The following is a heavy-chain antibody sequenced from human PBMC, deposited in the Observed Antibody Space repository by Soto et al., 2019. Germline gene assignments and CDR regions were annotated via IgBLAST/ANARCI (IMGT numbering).Heavy chain of an antibody. D-gene: IGHD1-1*01. Sequence: VHLVESGGGSVQPGGSLRLPCAASGFTINTDGMNWVRQAPGKGLEWVSYISSSSDTIYYADFVKGRFTISRDNAKNSLYLQMNILRVEDTATYYCARGMGMATTGRYDYWGQGTLVTVSS. J-gene: IGHJ4*02. CDR3: ARGMGMATTGRYDY. V-gene: IGHV3-48*01. CDR2: ISSSSDTI. CDR1: GFTINTDG.